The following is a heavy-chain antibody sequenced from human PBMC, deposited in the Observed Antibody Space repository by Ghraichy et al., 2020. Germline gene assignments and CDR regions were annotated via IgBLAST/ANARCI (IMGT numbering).Heavy chain of an antibody. Sequence: ESLNISYTVSGGSISIDHWSWIRQPPGKGLEWIGYISYSGSASYSPSLKSRVTISLDTSKNQFSLKLTSVTAADTAVYYCARSLSGLDSGDSWGQGTLVTVSS. J-gene: IGHJ4*02. D-gene: IGHD4-17*01. CDR2: ISYSGSA. CDR1: GGSISIDH. CDR3: ARSLSGLDSGDS. V-gene: IGHV4-59*01.